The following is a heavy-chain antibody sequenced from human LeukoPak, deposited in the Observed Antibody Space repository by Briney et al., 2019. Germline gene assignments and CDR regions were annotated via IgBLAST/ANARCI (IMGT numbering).Heavy chain of an antibody. J-gene: IGHJ4*02. CDR2: IYYSGNT. CDR1: GVSVRNYY. CDR3: ARAKGDY. Sequence: PSETLSPTCAVSGVSVRNYYWTWFRQSPGKELEWIAYIYYSGNTKYNPSLKSRVTIFVDTSTNQFSLEMNSVAAADTAVYYCARAKGDYWGPGTLVTVSS. V-gene: IGHV4-59*02.